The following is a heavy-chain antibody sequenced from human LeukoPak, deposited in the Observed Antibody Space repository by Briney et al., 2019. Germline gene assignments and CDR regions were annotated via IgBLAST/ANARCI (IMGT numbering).Heavy chain of an antibody. CDR3: ARGLRYFDWLSEIPFNY. J-gene: IGHJ4*02. V-gene: IGHV3-30-3*01. CDR1: GFTFSSYA. D-gene: IGHD3-9*01. CDR2: ISYDGSNK. Sequence: GGSLRLSCAASGFTFSSYAMHWVRQAPGKGLEWVAVISYDGSNKYYADSVKGRFTISRDNSKNTLYLQMNSLRAEDTAVNYCARGLRYFDWLSEIPFNYWGQGTLVTVSS.